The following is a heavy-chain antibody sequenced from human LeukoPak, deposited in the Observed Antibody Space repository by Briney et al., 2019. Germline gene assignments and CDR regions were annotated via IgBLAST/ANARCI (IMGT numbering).Heavy chain of an antibody. CDR2: ISWNSGTI. J-gene: IGHJ4*02. CDR1: GFNFDDAA. D-gene: IGHD3-22*01. Sequence: GGSLRLSCAASGFNFDDAAMHWVRQAPGKGLEWISGISWNSGTIGYAASVKGRFTISRDNGKNSLYLQMNSLRAEDTAYYYCVKDRLVYYDNSGYTFDYWAGEPWSPSPQ. V-gene: IGHV3-9*01. CDR3: VKDRLVYYDNSGYTFDY.